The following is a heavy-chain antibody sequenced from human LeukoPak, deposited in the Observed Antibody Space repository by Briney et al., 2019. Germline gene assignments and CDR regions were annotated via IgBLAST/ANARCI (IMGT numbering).Heavy chain of an antibody. Sequence: GASVKVSCKASGYTFTSYGISWVRQAPGQGLEWMGWISAYNGNTNYAQKLQGRVTMTTDTSTSTAYMELRSLRSDDTAVYYCARDHAEYSSSLIVYGGQGTVVTVSS. D-gene: IGHD6-6*01. V-gene: IGHV1-18*01. CDR1: GYTFTSYG. J-gene: IGHJ4*02. CDR3: ARDHAEYSSSLIVY. CDR2: ISAYNGNT.